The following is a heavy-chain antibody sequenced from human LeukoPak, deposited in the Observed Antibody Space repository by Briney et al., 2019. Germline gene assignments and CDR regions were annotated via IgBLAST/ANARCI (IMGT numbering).Heavy chain of an antibody. J-gene: IGHJ4*02. CDR1: GGSFSGYY. V-gene: IGHV4-34*01. Sequence: SETLSLTCGVYGGSFSGYYWNWIRQPPGMGLEWIGEINHRGGTGYNPSLKSRVIMSVDTSKNVFSLKLTSVTAADTAVYYCARAYYYDSSAAIDYWGQGILVTVSS. D-gene: IGHD3-22*01. CDR2: INHRGGT. CDR3: ARAYYYDSSAAIDY.